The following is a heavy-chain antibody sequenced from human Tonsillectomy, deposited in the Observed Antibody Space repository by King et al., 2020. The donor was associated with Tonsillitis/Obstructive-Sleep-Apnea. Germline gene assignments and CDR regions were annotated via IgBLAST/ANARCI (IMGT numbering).Heavy chain of an antibody. CDR2: ISANNGNT. D-gene: IGHD3-3*01. V-gene: IGHV1-18*01. Sequence: QLVQSGAEVKKPGASVKVSCKASGYTFTSYGISWVRQAPGQGLEWMGWISANNGNTNDAQKLQGRDTMTTDTSTSTAYMELGGLRSDDTAVYYCARGYWEVRFLEWHNWFDPWGQGTLVTVSS. J-gene: IGHJ5*02. CDR3: ARGYWEVRFLEWHNWFDP. CDR1: GYTFTSYG.